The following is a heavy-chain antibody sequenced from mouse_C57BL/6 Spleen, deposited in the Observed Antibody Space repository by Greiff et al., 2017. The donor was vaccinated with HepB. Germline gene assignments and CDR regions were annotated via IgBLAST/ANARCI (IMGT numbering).Heavy chain of an antibody. D-gene: IGHD2-5*01. J-gene: IGHJ3*01. CDR2: IDPEDGET. Sequence: EVQLQESGAELVKPGASVKLSCTASGFNIKDYYMHWVKQRTEQGLEWIGMIDPEDGETKYAPKFKGKATITADKSSNTAYLQLSSLRSEDTAVYYCASPYFSNSLFADWGRGTLVTVSA. V-gene: IGHV14-2*01. CDR1: GFNIKDYY. CDR3: ASPYFSNSLFAD.